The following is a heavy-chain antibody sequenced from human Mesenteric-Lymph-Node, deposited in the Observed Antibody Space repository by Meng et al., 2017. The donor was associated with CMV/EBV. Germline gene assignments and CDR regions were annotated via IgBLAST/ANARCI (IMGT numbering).Heavy chain of an antibody. V-gene: IGHV3-21*01. J-gene: IGHJ4*02. D-gene: IGHD2-2*01. CDR2: ISSSGSYI. CDR3: ARSPVPPARSFDY. CDR1: GFTFSSYS. Sequence: GESLKISCAASGFTFSSYSMNWVRQAPGKGLEWVSSISSSGSYIYYADSVKGRFTISRDNAKNSLYLQMNSLRADDTAVYYCARSPVPPARSFDYWGQGSLVTVSS.